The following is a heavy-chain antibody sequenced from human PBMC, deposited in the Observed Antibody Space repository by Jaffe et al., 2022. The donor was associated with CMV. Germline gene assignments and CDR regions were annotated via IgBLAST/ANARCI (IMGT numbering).Heavy chain of an antibody. Sequence: EVQLVESGGGLVQPGGSLRLSCAASGFTFSSYAMSWVRQAPGKGLEWVSAISGSAGSTYYADSVKGRFTISRDNPRNTVYLQMNSLRAEDTAVYYCAKGLHIVGVWSDYYFYMDVWGKGTTVTVSS. CDR1: GFTFSSYA. CDR2: ISGSAGST. J-gene: IGHJ6*03. CDR3: AKGLHIVGVWSDYYFYMDV. D-gene: IGHD3-16*01. V-gene: IGHV3-23*04.